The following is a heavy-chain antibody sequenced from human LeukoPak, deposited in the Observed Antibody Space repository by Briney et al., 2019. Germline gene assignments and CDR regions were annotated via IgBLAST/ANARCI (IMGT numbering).Heavy chain of an antibody. D-gene: IGHD4-23*01. CDR1: GGSISSSNW. V-gene: IGHV4-4*02. CDR3: ARASREEGNSDFDY. J-gene: IGHJ4*02. Sequence: SETLSLTCAVSGGSISSSNWWSWVRQPPGKGLEWIGEIYHSGSTNYNPSLKGRVTISVDTSKNQFSLKLSSVTAADTAVYYCARASREEGNSDFDYWGQGTLVTVSS. CDR2: IYHSGST.